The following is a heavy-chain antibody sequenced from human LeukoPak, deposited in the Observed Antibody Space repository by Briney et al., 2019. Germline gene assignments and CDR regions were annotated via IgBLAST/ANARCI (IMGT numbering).Heavy chain of an antibody. D-gene: IGHD1-26*01. CDR3: ARDNAVGDVAWWFDP. CDR1: GYSFTSHY. V-gene: IGHV1-46*01. Sequence: ASVKLSCTASGYSFTSHYMHWVRQAPGQGLEWLGLINPSGNSTLYAQKFQVRGTMTMDMSTSTNYMELSSLRCEDTAVYYCARDNAVGDVAWWFDPWGQGRLVTVS. CDR2: INPSGNST. J-gene: IGHJ5*02.